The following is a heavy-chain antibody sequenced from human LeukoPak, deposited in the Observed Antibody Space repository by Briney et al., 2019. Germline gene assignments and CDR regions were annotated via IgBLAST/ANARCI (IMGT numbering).Heavy chain of an antibody. D-gene: IGHD3-10*01. CDR2: IRNRGYGGAS. V-gene: IGHV3-49*04. CDR3: HTTLVGGWIEHP. Sequence: GGSLRLSCTASGFRFGDYAVSWVRQAPGKGLEWVGFIRNRGYGGASEYAASVKGRFTISRDDSKSIAYLQLNSLQIEDTAVYYCHTTLVGGWIEHPWGQGTLVTVSP. J-gene: IGHJ5*02. CDR1: GFRFGDYA.